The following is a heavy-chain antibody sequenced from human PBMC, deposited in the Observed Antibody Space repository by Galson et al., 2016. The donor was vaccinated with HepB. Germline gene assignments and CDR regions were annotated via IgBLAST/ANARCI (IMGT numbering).Heavy chain of an antibody. D-gene: IGHD6-19*01. Sequence: LRLSCAASGFTFSSYAMHWVRQAPGKGLEWVAVISFDGSNKYYADSVKGRFTISRDNSKNTLYLQMNSLRDEDTAVYYCAKDHGNRWLNNWFDPWGQGTLVTVSS. CDR3: AKDHGNRWLNNWFDP. CDR1: GFTFSSYA. J-gene: IGHJ5*02. CDR2: ISFDGSNK. V-gene: IGHV3-30-3*01.